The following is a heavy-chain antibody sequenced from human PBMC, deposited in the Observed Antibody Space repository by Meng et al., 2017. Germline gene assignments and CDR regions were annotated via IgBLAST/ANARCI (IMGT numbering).Heavy chain of an antibody. J-gene: IGHJ4*02. V-gene: IGHV4-34*01. D-gene: IGHD3-22*01. CDR2: INHSGST. CDR3: ARVPTYYYDSSGYYLFDY. Sequence: VQLQQWGAGLLKPSETLSLTCAGYGGSFSGYYWSWIRQPPGKGLEWIGEINHSGSTNYNPSLKSRVTISVDTSKNQFSLKLSSVTAADTAVYYCARVPTYYYDSSGYYLFDYWGQGTLVTVSS. CDR1: GGSFSGYY.